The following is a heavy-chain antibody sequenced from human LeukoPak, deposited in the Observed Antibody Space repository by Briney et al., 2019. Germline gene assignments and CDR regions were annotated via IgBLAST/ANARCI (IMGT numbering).Heavy chain of an antibody. CDR3: ARVDYGDYGDWFDP. CDR1: GGSISSGGYS. V-gene: IGHV4-30-2*01. Sequence: PSQTLSLTCAVSGGSISSGGYSWSWIRQPPGKGLEWIGYIYHSGSTYYNPSLKSRVTISVDRSKNQFSLKLSSVTAADTAVYCCARVDYGDYGDWFDPWGQGTLVTVSS. D-gene: IGHD4-17*01. J-gene: IGHJ5*02. CDR2: IYHSGST.